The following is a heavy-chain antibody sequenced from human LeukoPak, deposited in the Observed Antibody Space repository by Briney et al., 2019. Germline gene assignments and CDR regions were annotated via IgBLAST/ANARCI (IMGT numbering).Heavy chain of an antibody. D-gene: IGHD2-15*01. CDR2: ITGSDGNT. CDR3: ARGRNVELPTRNDAFDI. CDR1: GFTFSRYA. V-gene: IGHV3-23*01. Sequence: SGGSLRLSCAASGFTFSRYAMTWVRQAPGEGLQWVSAITGSDGNTYYADSVKGRFTISRDNSRDTVYLQMNSLRADDTAVYYCARGRNVELPTRNDAFDIWGQGTMVTVSS. J-gene: IGHJ3*02.